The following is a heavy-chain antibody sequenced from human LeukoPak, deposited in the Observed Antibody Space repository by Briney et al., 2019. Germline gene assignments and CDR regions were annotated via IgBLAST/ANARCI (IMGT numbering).Heavy chain of an antibody. D-gene: IGHD5-24*01. CDR3: ARDGYNPVAFDI. V-gene: IGHV4-38-2*02. J-gene: IGHJ3*02. CDR2: IYRTGTT. CDR1: GYSISNGYF. Sequence: SETLSLTCTVSGYSISNGYFWGWIRQPPGKGLEWIGNIYRTGTTFYNPSLQSRVSISVDTSKNTFSPKLRSVTATDTAVYYCARDGYNPVAFDIWGQGTVVTVSS.